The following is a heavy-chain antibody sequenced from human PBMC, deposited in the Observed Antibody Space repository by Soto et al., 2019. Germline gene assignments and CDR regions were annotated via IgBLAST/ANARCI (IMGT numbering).Heavy chain of an antibody. D-gene: IGHD1-26*01. CDR2: IYYRGGT. CDR1: GGSINNYY. V-gene: IGHV4-59*12. J-gene: IGHJ4*02. Sequence: SETLSLTCTVSGGSINNYYWSWIRQPPGKGLEWIGYIYYRGGTDYNPSLKSRVTISVDTSKNTLYLQMNSLRAEDTAVYYCAKASAPGGTYFPLWFWGQGTLVTVSS. CDR3: AKASAPGGTYFPLWF.